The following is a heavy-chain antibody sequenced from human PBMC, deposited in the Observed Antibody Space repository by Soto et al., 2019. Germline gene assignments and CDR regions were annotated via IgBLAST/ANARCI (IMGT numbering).Heavy chain of an antibody. D-gene: IGHD3-10*01. Sequence: SETLSLTCAVYGWSFSGYYWSWIRQPPGKGLEWIGYVHDSWGSRYNPSLKSRVAISLDTSKSQFSLKLTSVTATDTAVYYCVRQGCGAIHGLVDVWGQGTTVTVAS. J-gene: IGHJ6*01. CDR2: VHDSWGS. V-gene: IGHV4-59*08. CDR1: GWSFSGYY. CDR3: VRQGCGAIHGLVDV.